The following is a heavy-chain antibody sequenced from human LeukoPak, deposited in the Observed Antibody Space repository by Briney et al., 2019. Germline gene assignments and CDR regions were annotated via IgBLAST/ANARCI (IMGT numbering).Heavy chain of an antibody. CDR3: ARVVGAMSFDY. Sequence: SETLSLTCTVSGGSISSGSYYWSWIRQPAGKGLEWIGRIYSSGSTNYNPSLKSRVTISVDTSKNHFSLRLSSVTAADTAVYYCARVVGAMSFDYWGQGTLVTVSS. CDR2: IYSSGST. CDR1: GGSISSGSYY. D-gene: IGHD1-26*01. J-gene: IGHJ4*02. V-gene: IGHV4-61*02.